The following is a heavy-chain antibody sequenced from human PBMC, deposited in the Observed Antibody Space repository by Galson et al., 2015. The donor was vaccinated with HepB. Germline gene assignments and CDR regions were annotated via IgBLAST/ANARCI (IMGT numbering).Heavy chain of an antibody. CDR3: AREIAAASPYYYYGMDV. CDR2: ISSSSSYI. CDR1: GFTFSSYS. D-gene: IGHD6-13*01. V-gene: IGHV3-21*01. J-gene: IGHJ6*02. Sequence: SLRLSCAASGFTFSSYSMNWVRQAPGKGLEWVSSISSSSSYIYYADSVKGRFTISRDNAKNSLYLQMNSLRAEDTAVYYCAREIAAASPYYYYGMDVWGQGTTVTVSS.